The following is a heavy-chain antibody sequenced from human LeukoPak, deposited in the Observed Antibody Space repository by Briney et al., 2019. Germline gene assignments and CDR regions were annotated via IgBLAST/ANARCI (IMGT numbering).Heavy chain of an antibody. Sequence: SETLSLTCTVSGGSISSYYWSWIRQPPGKGLEWIGYIYYSGSTNYNPSLESRVSISVDTSKNQFSLKLTSVTATDTATYYCARVPSPKYSSRGVPYMDVWGQGTTVTVSS. V-gene: IGHV4-59*12. D-gene: IGHD6-19*01. CDR3: ARVPSPKYSSRGVPYMDV. J-gene: IGHJ6*02. CDR2: IYYSGST. CDR1: GGSISSYY.